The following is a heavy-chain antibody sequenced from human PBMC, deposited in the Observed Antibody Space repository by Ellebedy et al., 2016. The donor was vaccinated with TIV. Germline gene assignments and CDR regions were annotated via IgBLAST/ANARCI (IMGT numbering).Heavy chain of an antibody. J-gene: IGHJ4*02. CDR3: ARGPTRADTAMVRGY. CDR2: INPNSGGT. CDR1: GYTFTGYY. Sequence: ASVKVSXXASGYTFTGYYMHWVRQAPGQGLEWMGWINPNSGGTNYAQKFQGRVTMTRDTSISTAYMELSRLRSDDTAVYYCARGPTRADTAMVRGYWGQGTLVTVSS. D-gene: IGHD5-18*01. V-gene: IGHV1-2*02.